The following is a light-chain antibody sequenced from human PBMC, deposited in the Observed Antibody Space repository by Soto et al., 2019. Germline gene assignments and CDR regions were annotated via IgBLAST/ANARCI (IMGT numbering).Light chain of an antibody. Sequence: QSVLTQPASVSGSPGQSITISCAGTTSDVGGYNYVSWYQQYPGKAPKFMIFEVSNRPSGVSNRFSGSKSGNTASLTISGLQADDEADYYCSSYTSSGTWVFGGGTQLTVL. CDR3: SSYTSSGTWV. V-gene: IGLV2-14*01. J-gene: IGLJ3*02. CDR2: EVS. CDR1: TSDVGGYNY.